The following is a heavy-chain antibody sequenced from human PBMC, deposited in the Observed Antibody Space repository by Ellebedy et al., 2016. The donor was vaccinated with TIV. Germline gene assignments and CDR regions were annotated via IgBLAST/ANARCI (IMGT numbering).Heavy chain of an antibody. CDR2: IWYDGSNK. CDR3: ARSYYYGSGSSWPDY. D-gene: IGHD3-10*01. V-gene: IGHV3-33*01. CDR1: GFTFSSYG. Sequence: GESLKISXAASGFTFSSYGMHWVRQAPGKGLEWVAVIWYDGSNKYYADSVKGRFTISRDNSKNTLYLQMNSLRAEDTAVYYCARSYYYGSGSSWPDYWGQGTLVTVSS. J-gene: IGHJ4*02.